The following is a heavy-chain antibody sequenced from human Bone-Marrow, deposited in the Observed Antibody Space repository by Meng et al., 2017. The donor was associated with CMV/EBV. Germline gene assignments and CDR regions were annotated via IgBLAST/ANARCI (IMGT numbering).Heavy chain of an antibody. CDR2: IYYSGST. J-gene: IGHJ4*02. CDR1: ISSSSYY. Sequence: ISSSSYYWGWIRQPPGKGLEWIGSIYYSGSTYYNPSLKSRVTISVDTSKNQFSLKLSSVTAADTAVYYCARQVREWIVVEPATGYFDYWGQGTLVTVSS. D-gene: IGHD2-2*01. V-gene: IGHV4-39*01. CDR3: ARQVREWIVVEPATGYFDY.